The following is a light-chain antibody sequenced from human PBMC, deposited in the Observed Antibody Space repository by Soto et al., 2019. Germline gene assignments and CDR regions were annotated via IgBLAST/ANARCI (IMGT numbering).Light chain of an antibody. V-gene: IGLV2-23*01. CDR1: SSDVGSYDL. J-gene: IGLJ2*01. Sequence: QSALTQPASVSGSPGQSITISCTGTSSDVGSYDLVSWYQQHPGKAPKLMIYEGTERPSGVSNRFSGSKSGNTASLTISGLQAEDEADYYCCSYAGSYTLLFGGGTKLTVL. CDR2: EGT. CDR3: CSYAGSYTLL.